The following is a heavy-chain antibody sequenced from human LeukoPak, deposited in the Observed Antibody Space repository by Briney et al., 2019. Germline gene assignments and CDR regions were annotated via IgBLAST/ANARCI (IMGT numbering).Heavy chain of an antibody. CDR1: GFTFGLYW. Sequence: GGSLRLSCAASGFTFGLYWMSWVRQAPGKGLEWVANIQQDGSEKYYVDSVRGRFAISRDNAKNSLYLQMNSLRAEDTAMYYCARLDGWDYNNYDYWGQGTLVTVSS. V-gene: IGHV3-7*01. CDR2: IQQDGSEK. D-gene: IGHD4-11*01. J-gene: IGHJ4*02. CDR3: ARLDGWDYNNYDY.